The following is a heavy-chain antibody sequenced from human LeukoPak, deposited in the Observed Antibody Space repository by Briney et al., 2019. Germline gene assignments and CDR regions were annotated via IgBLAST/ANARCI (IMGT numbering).Heavy chain of an antibody. J-gene: IGHJ4*02. Sequence: PGGSLRLSCAASGFTFSSYSMNWVRQAPGKGLEWVSSISSSSSYIYYADSLKGRFTISRDNAKNSLYLQMNSLRAEDTAVYYCARDCQWSITGTTFDYWGQGTLVTVSS. V-gene: IGHV3-21*01. CDR3: ARDCQWSITGTTFDY. D-gene: IGHD1/OR15-1a*01. CDR2: ISSSSSYI. CDR1: GFTFSSYS.